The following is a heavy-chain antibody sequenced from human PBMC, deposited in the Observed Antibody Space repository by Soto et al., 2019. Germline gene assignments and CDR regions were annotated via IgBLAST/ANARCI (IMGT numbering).Heavy chain of an antibody. CDR2: IYYNGST. J-gene: IGHJ6*02. CDR1: GGSISSGGDY. CDR3: ARARGVATIIYYYGMDV. Sequence: PSETLSLTCTVSGGSISSGGDYWSWIRQHPGKGPEWIGYIYYNGSTNYNPSLKSRVTISVDTSKNQFSLKLSSVTAADTAVYYCARARGVATIIYYYGMDVWGQGSTVNVSS. V-gene: IGHV4-31*03. D-gene: IGHD5-12*01.